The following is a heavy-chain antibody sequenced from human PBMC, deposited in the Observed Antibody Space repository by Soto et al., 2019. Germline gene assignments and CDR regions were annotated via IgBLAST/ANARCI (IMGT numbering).Heavy chain of an antibody. J-gene: IGHJ4*02. CDR2: ISYDGSNK. CDR1: GFTFSSYA. CDR3: ARGTNTGSYSGLPDY. Sequence: QVQLVESGGGVVQPGRSLRLSCAASGFTFSSYAMHWVRQAPGKGLEWVAVISYDGSNKYYADSVKGRFTISRDNSKNTLYLQMNSLRAEDTAVYYCARGTNTGSYSGLPDYWGQGTLVTVSS. D-gene: IGHD5-12*01. V-gene: IGHV3-30-3*01.